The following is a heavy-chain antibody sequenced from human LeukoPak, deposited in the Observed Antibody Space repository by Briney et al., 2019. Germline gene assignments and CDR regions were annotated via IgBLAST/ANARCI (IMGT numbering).Heavy chain of an antibody. CDR3: ARDLTIVAAGTYGY. CDR1: GYTFTSYG. CDR2: ISTYNGNT. Sequence: ASVQVSCKTSGYTFTSYGVSWVRQATGQGLDWRGWISTYNGNTNYAQNFQGRVTMTTDTSTSTAYMELRSLRSDDTAVYYCARDLTIVAAGTYGYWGQGTLVTVSS. J-gene: IGHJ4*02. V-gene: IGHV1-18*01. D-gene: IGHD6-13*01.